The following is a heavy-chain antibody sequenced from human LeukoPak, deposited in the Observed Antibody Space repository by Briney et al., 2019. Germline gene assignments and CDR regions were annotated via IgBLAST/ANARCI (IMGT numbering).Heavy chain of an antibody. CDR2: ISSSGSTI. Sequence: GGSXRLSCAASGFTFSDYYMSWIRQAPGKGLEWVSDISSSGSTIYYADSVKGRFTISRDNAKNSLYLQMNSLRAEDTAVYYCASYDFWSGYKNDYWGQGTLVTVSS. J-gene: IGHJ4*02. D-gene: IGHD3-3*01. CDR3: ASYDFWSGYKNDY. V-gene: IGHV3-11*04. CDR1: GFTFSDYY.